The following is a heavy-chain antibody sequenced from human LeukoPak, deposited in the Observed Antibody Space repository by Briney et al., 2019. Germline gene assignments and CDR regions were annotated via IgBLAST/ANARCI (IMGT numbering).Heavy chain of an antibody. CDR1: GYSISSGYY. V-gene: IGHV4-38-2*01. CDR2: VFHTGST. CDR3: ARHHSHYYGSGRYYNDYYYMDV. D-gene: IGHD3-10*01. Sequence: SETLSLTCAVSGYSISSGYYLGWLRQPPGKGLEWIGSVFHTGSTYYNPSLKSRVTISLDMSMNQFSLRLSSVTAADTAVYYCARHHSHYYGSGRYYNDYYYMDVWGKGTTVIVSS. J-gene: IGHJ6*03.